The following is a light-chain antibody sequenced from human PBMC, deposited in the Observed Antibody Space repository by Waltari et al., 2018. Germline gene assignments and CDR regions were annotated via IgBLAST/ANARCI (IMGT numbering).Light chain of an antibody. CDR2: HAY. J-gene: IGKJ4*01. CDR3: QQRADWPLT. CDR1: QSIQRY. Sequence: EIVLTQSPATLSLFPGGRATLSCRASQSIQRYLGWYQQKPGQAPRLLIYHAYNRATGVPARFSGSGSETDFTLTISSLEPEDSAIYYCQQRADWPLTFGGGTTVEIK. V-gene: IGKV3-11*01.